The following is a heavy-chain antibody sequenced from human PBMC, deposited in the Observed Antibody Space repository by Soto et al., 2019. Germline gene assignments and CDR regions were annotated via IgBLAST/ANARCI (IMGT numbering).Heavy chain of an antibody. D-gene: IGHD4-17*01. CDR2: IYRGDSNT. CDR1: GYSFTNYW. J-gene: IGHJ4*02. CDR3: ARLNDYGDYATSYYFDY. Sequence: PWESLKISCKASGYSFTNYWIGWVRQMPGKGLEWMGSIYRGDSNTRYSPSFQGQVTISVDKSISTAYLHWNSLKASDTAMYYCARLNDYGDYATSYYFDYWGQGTVVTVSS. V-gene: IGHV5-51*01.